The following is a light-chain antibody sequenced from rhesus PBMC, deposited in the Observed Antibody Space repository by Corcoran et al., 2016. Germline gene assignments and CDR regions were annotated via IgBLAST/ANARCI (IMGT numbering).Light chain of an antibody. V-gene: IGLV2-23*01. CDR3: RSYAGSKTFYI. CDR2: DVT. J-gene: IGLJ1*01. CDR1: SSDIGGYNY. Sequence: QAALTQPPSVSGSPGQSVTISCTGTSSDIGGYNYVSWYQQYPGKAPKLMIYDVTKRPSGVSDRFSGSKSGNTASLTISGLQAEDEADYYCRSYAGSKTFYIFAAGTRLTVL.